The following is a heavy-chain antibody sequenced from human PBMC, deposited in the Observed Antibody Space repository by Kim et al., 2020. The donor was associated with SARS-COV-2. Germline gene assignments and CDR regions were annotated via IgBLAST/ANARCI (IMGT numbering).Heavy chain of an antibody. J-gene: IGHJ6*02. CDR3: ARPDPMRPNYYYYGMDV. V-gene: IGHV1-69*13. D-gene: IGHD2-2*01. CDR2: IIPIFGTA. Sequence: SVKVSCKASGGTFSSYAISWVRQAPGQGLEWMGGIIPIFGTANYAQKFQGRVTITADESTSTAYMELSSLRSEDTAVYYCARPDPMRPNYYYYGMDVWGQGTTVTVSS. CDR1: GGTFSSYA.